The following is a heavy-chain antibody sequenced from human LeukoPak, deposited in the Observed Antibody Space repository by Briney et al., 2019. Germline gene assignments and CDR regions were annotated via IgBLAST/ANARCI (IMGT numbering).Heavy chain of an antibody. CDR3: AGAVGTTTTLFDY. CDR2: IYHSGST. J-gene: IGHJ4*02. CDR1: GYAIRSGFY. Sequence: SETLSLTCGVSGYAIRSGFYWGWIRQPPGKGLEWIGSIYHSGSTYYNPSLKSRVTISVDTSENQFSLKVTSVTAADTAVYYCAGAVGTTTTLFDYWGQGTLVTVSS. V-gene: IGHV4-38-2*01. D-gene: IGHD1-26*01.